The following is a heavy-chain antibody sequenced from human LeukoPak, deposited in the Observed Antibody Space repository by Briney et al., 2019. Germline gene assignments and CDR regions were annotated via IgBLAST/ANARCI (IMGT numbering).Heavy chain of an antibody. CDR2: IYHSGIT. CDR1: GYSIRSGFY. D-gene: IGHD3-9*01. J-gene: IGHJ4*02. CDR3: ARAVGSFDWLPLFDY. Sequence: SETLSLTRTVSGYSIRSGFYWGWIRQPPGKGLEWIGNIYHSGITYYTPSLKSRVTISVDTSKNQFYLKLSSVTAADTAVYYCARAVGSFDWLPLFDYWGQGTLVTVSS. V-gene: IGHV4-38-2*02.